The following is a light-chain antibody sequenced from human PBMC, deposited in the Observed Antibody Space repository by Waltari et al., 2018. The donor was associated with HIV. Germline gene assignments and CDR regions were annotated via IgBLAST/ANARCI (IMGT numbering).Light chain of an antibody. CDR2: KNI. CDR3: TGWDASLSEYV. V-gene: IGLV1-47*01. J-gene: IGLJ1*01. Sequence: QSVLTQPPSASGTPGQRVTIPCSASYSNIASDNVYWYQHLPGTAPKLLIYKNIQRPSGVPDRFSGSKSGASAYLAISGLRSEDEADYYCTGWDASLSEYVFGPGTRVTV. CDR1: YSNIASDN.